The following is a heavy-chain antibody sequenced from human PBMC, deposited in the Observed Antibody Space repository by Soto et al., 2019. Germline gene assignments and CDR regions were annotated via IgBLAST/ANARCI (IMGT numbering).Heavy chain of an antibody. D-gene: IGHD3-22*01. CDR1: GASISSSY. V-gene: IGHV4-59*01. Sequence: QVQLHESGPGLVKPSETLSLTCTVSGASISSSYWSWIRQSPGKGLEWIGYVYYSGSTKYNPSLKSRVTISVDTSKNQFSLKLNSVTAADTAVYYCARGYYDSNGQSNTFDIWGQGTMVTVSS. CDR2: VYYSGST. CDR3: ARGYYDSNGQSNTFDI. J-gene: IGHJ3*02.